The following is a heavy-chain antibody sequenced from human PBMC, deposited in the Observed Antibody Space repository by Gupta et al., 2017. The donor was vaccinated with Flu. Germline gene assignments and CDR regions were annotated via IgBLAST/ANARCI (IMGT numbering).Heavy chain of an antibody. D-gene: IGHD3-3*01. J-gene: IGHJ3*02. V-gene: IGHV6-1*01. CDR1: GDSVSSNSAA. CDR3: ARGGPLPKDGFSRRYDAFDI. CDR2: TYYRSKWYN. Sequence: QVQLQQSGPGLVKPSQTLSLTCAISGDSVSSNSAAWNWIRQSPSRGLEWLGRTYYRSKWYNDYAVSVKSRITINPDTSKNQFSLQLNSVTPEDTAVYYCARGGPLPKDGFSRRYDAFDIWGQGTMVTVSS.